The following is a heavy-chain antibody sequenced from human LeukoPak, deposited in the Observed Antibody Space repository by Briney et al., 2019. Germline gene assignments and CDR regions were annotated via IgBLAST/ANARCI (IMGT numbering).Heavy chain of an antibody. CDR2: IYHSGST. D-gene: IGHD1-26*01. CDR1: GGSISSQY. J-gene: IGHJ6*03. Sequence: SETLSLTCSVSGGSISSQYWSWIRQPPGKGLEWIGSIYHSGSTYYNPSLKSRVTISVDTSKNQFSLKLSSVTAADTAVYYCARERDLLYYYYMDVWGKGTTVTVSS. CDR3: ARERDLLYYYYMDV. V-gene: IGHV4-38-2*02.